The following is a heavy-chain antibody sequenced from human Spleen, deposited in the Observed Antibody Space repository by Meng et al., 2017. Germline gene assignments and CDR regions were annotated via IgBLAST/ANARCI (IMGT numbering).Heavy chain of an antibody. Sequence: GESLKISCAASGFSVSHNYMSWVRQAPGKGPEWVSVIYRDGSTYYANSVKGRFAISRDNSKNTLYLQMNSLRAEDTAVYYCARALLWFGELSFYYYYYGMDVWGQGTTVTVSS. V-gene: IGHV3-53*01. CDR1: GFSVSHNY. D-gene: IGHD3-10*01. CDR3: ARALLWFGELSFYYYYYGMDV. CDR2: IYRDGST. J-gene: IGHJ6*02.